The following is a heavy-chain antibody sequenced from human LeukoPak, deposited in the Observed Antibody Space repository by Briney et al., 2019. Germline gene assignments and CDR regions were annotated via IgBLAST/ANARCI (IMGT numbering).Heavy chain of an antibody. J-gene: IGHJ6*02. V-gene: IGHV3-20*04. CDR1: GFTFSSYW. D-gene: IGHD1-26*01. CDR3: ARDRGSYFSYGMDV. Sequence: PGGSLRLSCAASGFTFSSYWMSWVRQAPGKGLEWVSGINWNGDRTGYADSEKGRFTISRDNAKNSLYLQMNSLRAEDTALYYCARDRGSYFSYGMDVWGQGTTVTVSS. CDR2: INWNGDRT.